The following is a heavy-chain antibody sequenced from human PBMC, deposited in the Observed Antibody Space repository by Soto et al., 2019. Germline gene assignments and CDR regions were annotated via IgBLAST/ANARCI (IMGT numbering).Heavy chain of an antibody. V-gene: IGHV3-30-3*01. CDR2: ISYDGSNK. J-gene: IGHJ4*02. CDR3: AGDLTDIVATAHFDY. CDR1: GFTFSSYA. Sequence: GGSLRLSCAASGFTFSSYAMHWVRQAPGKGLEWVAVISYDGSNKYYADSVKGRFTISRDNSKNTLYLQMNSLRAEDTAVYYCAGDLTDIVATAHFDYWGQGTLVTVS. D-gene: IGHD5-12*01.